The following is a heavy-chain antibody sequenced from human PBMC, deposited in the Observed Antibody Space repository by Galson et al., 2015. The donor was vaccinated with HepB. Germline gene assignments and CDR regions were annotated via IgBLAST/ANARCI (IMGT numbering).Heavy chain of an antibody. CDR1: GFTFSTYW. CDR3: ARGGIKVRGGMVH. Sequence: SLRLSCAASGFTFSTYWMTWARQAPGKGLEWVANIKQDGSEKDYVDSVKGRFSVSRDNAKNSLYLQMDSLRAEDTAVYYCARGGIKVRGGMVHWGQGTLVIVSS. D-gene: IGHD3-10*01. V-gene: IGHV3-7*03. J-gene: IGHJ4*02. CDR2: IKQDGSEK.